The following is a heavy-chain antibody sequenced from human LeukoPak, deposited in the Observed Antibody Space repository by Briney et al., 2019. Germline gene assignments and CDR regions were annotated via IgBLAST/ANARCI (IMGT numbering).Heavy chain of an antibody. CDR2: INPNNGGT. J-gene: IGHJ6*02. CDR3: AGEVGSMDV. D-gene: IGHD7-27*01. Sequence: ASVKVSCKASGFSLTGYYMHWVRQAPGQGLEWMGWINPNNGGTNYAQKFQGRVTMTTDTSISTAYMDLRRLSSDDTAVYYCAGEVGSMDVWGQGTTVTVSS. V-gene: IGHV1-2*02. CDR1: GFSLTGYY.